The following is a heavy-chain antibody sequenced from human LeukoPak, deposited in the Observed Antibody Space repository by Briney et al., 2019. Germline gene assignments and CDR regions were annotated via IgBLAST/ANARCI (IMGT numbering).Heavy chain of an antibody. V-gene: IGHV4-59*08. J-gene: IGHJ6*02. D-gene: IGHD1-26*01. Sequence: SETLSLTCTVSGGSINTYYWSWIRQPPGKGLEWIGYIYYSGTTNYNYNPSLKSRVTISVDTSKNQFSLKLSSVTASDTAVYYCARLRGGSYAPDAYFYYGMDVWGQGTTVIVSS. CDR3: ARLRGGSYAPDAYFYYGMDV. CDR1: GGSINTYY. CDR2: IYYSGTTNY.